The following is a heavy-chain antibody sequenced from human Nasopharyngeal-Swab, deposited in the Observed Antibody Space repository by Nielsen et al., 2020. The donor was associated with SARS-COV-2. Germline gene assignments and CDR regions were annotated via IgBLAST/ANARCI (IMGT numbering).Heavy chain of an antibody. CDR3: ASLRYYDFWSGYYPKDYYYYMDV. Sequence: VGSLRLSCAASGFTFSSYSMNWVRQAPGKGLEWVSSISSSSSYIYYADSVKGRFTISRDNAKNSLYPQMNSLRAEDTAVYYCASLRYYDFWSGYYPKDYYYYMDVWGKGTTVTVSS. CDR1: GFTFSSYS. D-gene: IGHD3-3*01. V-gene: IGHV3-21*01. J-gene: IGHJ6*03. CDR2: ISSSSSYI.